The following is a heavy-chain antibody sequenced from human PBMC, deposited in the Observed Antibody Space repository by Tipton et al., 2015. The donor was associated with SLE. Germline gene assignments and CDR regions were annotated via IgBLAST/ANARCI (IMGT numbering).Heavy chain of an antibody. CDR2: INHSGST. J-gene: IGHJ3*02. Sequence: TLSLTCAVYGGSFSGYYWSWIRQPPGKGLEWIGEINHSGSTNYNPSLKSRVIISVDTSKNQFSLKLSSVTAADTAVYYCARPVKYSSSPDAFDIWGQGTMVTVSS. D-gene: IGHD6-6*01. CDR1: GGSFSGYY. CDR3: ARPVKYSSSPDAFDI. V-gene: IGHV4-34*01.